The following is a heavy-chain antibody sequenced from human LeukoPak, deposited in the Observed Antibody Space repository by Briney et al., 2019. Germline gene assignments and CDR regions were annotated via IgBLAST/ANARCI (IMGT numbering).Heavy chain of an antibody. D-gene: IGHD6-19*01. J-gene: IGHJ6*03. Sequence: SETLSLTCTVSGGSISSYYWSWIRQPAGKGLEWIGRIYTSGSTNYNPSLKSRVTISVDKSKNQFSRKLCSVTAADTAVYYCARGGIAVAGPTIYYYYYYMDVWGKGTTVTVSS. CDR2: IYTSGST. CDR1: GGSISSYY. V-gene: IGHV4-4*07. CDR3: ARGGIAVAGPTIYYYYYYMDV.